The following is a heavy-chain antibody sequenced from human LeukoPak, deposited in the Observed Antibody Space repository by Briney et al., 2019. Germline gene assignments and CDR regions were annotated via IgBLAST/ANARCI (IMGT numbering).Heavy chain of an antibody. CDR2: ISSSSSYI. V-gene: IGHV3-21*01. CDR1: GFTFSSYS. J-gene: IGHJ6*02. Sequence: KAGGSLRLSCAASGFTFSSYSMNWVRQAPGKGLEWVSSISSSSSYIYYADSVKGRFTISRDNAKNSLYLQMNSLRAEDTAVYYCARGDPGGITMVQNPYGMDVWGQGTTVTVSS. D-gene: IGHD3-10*01. CDR3: ARGDPGGITMVQNPYGMDV.